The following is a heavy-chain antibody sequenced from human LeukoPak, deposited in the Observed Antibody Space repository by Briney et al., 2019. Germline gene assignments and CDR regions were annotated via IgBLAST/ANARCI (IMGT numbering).Heavy chain of an antibody. CDR3: AKTGGAPAGFDY. D-gene: IGHD2-2*01. V-gene: IGHV3-23*01. CDR2: ISVSGGST. CDR1: GFTFSSYA. Sequence: GGSLRLSCAASGFTFSSYAMSWVRQAPGKGLEWVSAISVSGGSTYYADSVKGRFTISRDNSKNALYLQMNSLRAEDTAVYYCAKTGGAPAGFDYWGQGTLVTVSS. J-gene: IGHJ4*02.